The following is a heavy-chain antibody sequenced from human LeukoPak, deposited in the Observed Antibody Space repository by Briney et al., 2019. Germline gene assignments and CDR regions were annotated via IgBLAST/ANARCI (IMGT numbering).Heavy chain of an antibody. V-gene: IGHV4-59*08. J-gene: IGHJ4*02. CDR2: IYYSGST. Sequence: PSETLSLTCTVSGGSISSYYWSWIRQPPGKGLEWIGYIYYSGSTNYNPSLKSRVTISVDTSKNQFSLKLSSVTAADTAVYYCASLAAQLESDYWGQGTLVTVSS. D-gene: IGHD6-13*01. CDR1: GGSISSYY. CDR3: ASLAAQLESDY.